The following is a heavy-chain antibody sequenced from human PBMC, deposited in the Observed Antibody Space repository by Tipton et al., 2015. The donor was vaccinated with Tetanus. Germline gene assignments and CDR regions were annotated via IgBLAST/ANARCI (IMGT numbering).Heavy chain of an antibody. CDR3: TGPYGDYDCWCFDL. Sequence: SLRLSCAASGFTFSGSAMHWVRQASGKGLEWVGRIRSKAYSYATSYAASVKGRFTISRDDSKNTAYLQMNTLKTEDTAVYCCTGPYGDYDCWCFDLWGRGALVTVSS. V-gene: IGHV3-73*01. J-gene: IGHJ2*01. CDR2: IRSKAYSYAT. CDR1: GFTFSGSA. D-gene: IGHD4-17*01.